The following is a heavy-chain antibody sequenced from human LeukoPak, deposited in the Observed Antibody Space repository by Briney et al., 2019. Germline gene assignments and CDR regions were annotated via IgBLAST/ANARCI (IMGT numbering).Heavy chain of an antibody. CDR1: ADSFSSHY. D-gene: IGHD4-17*01. Sequence: SETLSLTCAVSADSFSSHYWTWIRQSPGRGLEWIGYISYIGSTNYNPSLKSRVTISIDTSKNQFSLKLRSVTAADTAVYYCARDLVTVTKGFDIWGQGTMVSVSS. CDR2: ISYIGST. V-gene: IGHV4-59*11. CDR3: ARDLVTVTKGFDI. J-gene: IGHJ3*02.